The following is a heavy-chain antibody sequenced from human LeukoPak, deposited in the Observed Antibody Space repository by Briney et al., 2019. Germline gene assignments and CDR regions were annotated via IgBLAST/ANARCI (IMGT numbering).Heavy chain of an antibody. D-gene: IGHD6-13*01. J-gene: IGHJ4*02. CDR3: AKVGGSSWSFSFDY. Sequence: GGSLRLSCAASGFTFSTSGMHWVRQAPGKGLEWVAFIPYDGSNKYYADSVKGRFTISRDNSKNTLYLQMNSLRAEDTAVYHCAKVGGSSWSFSFDYWGQGTLVTVSS. CDR2: IPYDGSNK. V-gene: IGHV3-30*02. CDR1: GFTFSTSG.